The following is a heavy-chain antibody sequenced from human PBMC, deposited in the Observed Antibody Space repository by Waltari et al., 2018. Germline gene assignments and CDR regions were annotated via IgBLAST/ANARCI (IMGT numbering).Heavy chain of an antibody. D-gene: IGHD1-26*01. CDR1: GFTVSSNY. J-gene: IGHJ6*02. Sequence: EVQLVESGGGLIQPGGSLRLSCAASGFTVSSNYMSWVRQAPGKGLEWVSVIYSGGSTYYADSVKGRFTISRDNSKNTLYLQMNSLRAEDTAVYYCARDQEEVGATTSYYYGMDVWGQGTTVTVSS. CDR3: ARDQEEVGATTSYYYGMDV. V-gene: IGHV3-53*01. CDR2: IYSGGST.